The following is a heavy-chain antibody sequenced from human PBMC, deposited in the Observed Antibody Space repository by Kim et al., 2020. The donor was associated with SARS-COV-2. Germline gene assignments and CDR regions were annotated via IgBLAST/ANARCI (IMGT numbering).Heavy chain of an antibody. CDR1: GFTLSNYW. CDR2: IKPDGTET. CDR3: ARDKDYDYLSGYDY. J-gene: IGHJ4*02. D-gene: IGHD3-3*01. Sequence: GGSLRLSCVASGFTLSNYWMTWVRQAPGKGLEWVANIKPDGTETYYVDSVKGRFTISIDNSNNSLYLQMNSLRVEDTAVYYFARDKDYDYLSGYDYWGKGT. V-gene: IGHV3-7*01.